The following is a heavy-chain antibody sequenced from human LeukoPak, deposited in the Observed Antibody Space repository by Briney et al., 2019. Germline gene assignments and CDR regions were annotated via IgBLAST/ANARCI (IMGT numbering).Heavy chain of an antibody. CDR3: AREHGDIVVVVAATTNQNWFDP. Sequence: SETLSLTCAVYGGSFSGYYWSWIRQPPGKGLEWIGEINHSGSTNYNPSLKSRVTISVDTSKNQFSLKLSSVTAADTAVYYCAREHGDIVVVVAATTNQNWFDPWGQGTLVTVSS. D-gene: IGHD2-15*01. J-gene: IGHJ5*02. V-gene: IGHV4-34*01. CDR1: GGSFSGYY. CDR2: INHSGST.